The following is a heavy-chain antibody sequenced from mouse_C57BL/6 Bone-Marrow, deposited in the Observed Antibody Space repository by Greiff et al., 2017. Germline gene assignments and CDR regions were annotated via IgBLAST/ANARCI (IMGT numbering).Heavy chain of an antibody. V-gene: IGHV1-53*01. J-gene: IGHJ2*02. CDR1: GYTFTSYW. CDR3: ARVYGSSQYYFDY. D-gene: IGHD1-1*01. Sequence: QVQLQQPGTELVKPGASVKLSCKASGYTFTSYWMHWVKQRPGQGLEWIGNINPSNGGTNYNEKFKSQATLTVDKSTSTSFMQLSSLTSEDAAVYYCARVYGSSQYYFDYWGQGTFLTVSS. CDR2: INPSNGGT.